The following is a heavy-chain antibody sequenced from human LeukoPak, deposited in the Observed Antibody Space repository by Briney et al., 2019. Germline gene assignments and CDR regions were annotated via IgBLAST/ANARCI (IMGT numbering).Heavy chain of an antibody. J-gene: IGHJ5*02. D-gene: IGHD2-2*01. CDR3: AREYCSSTSCYRWFDP. CDR2: INPNSGGT. CDR1: GYTFTGYY. Sequence: ASVKVSCKASGYTFTGYYMHWVRQAPGQGLEWMGWINPNSGGTNYAQKFQGRVTMTRDTSISTAYMELSSLRSDDTAVYYCAREYCSSTSCYRWFDPWGQGTLVTVSS. V-gene: IGHV1-2*02.